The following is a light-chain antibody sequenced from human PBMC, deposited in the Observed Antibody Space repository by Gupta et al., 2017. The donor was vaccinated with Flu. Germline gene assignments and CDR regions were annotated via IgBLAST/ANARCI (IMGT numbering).Light chain of an antibody. CDR1: SSDVGAYNY. J-gene: IGLJ1*01. CDR3: CSNAGNDIYI. Sequence: QSALTQPPSASGSPGQSITISCTGTSSDVGAYNYVSWYQQHPGKAPKLMIYEVNKRPSGVPDCLSGSKAGDTASVTVSGHQAEDEADYYCCSNAGNDIYIFGSGTKVTVL. CDR2: EVN. V-gene: IGLV2-8*01.